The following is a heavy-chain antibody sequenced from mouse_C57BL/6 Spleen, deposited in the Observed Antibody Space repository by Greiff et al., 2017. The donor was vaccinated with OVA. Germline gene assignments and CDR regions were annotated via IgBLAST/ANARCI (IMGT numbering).Heavy chain of an antibody. CDR2: INPSTGGT. J-gene: IGHJ2*01. D-gene: IGHD2-4*01. CDR3: ARSVNDYDDY. Sequence: VHVKQSGPELVKPGASVKISCKASGYSFTGYYMNWVKQSPEKSLEWIGEINPSTGGTTYNQKFKAKATLTVDKSSSTAYMQLKSLTSEDSAVYSCARSVNDYDDYWGQGTTLTVSS. CDR1: GYSFTGYY. V-gene: IGHV1-42*01.